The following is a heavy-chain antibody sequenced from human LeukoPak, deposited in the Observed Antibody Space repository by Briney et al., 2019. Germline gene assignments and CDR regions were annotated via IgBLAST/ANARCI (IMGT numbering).Heavy chain of an antibody. J-gene: IGHJ4*02. Sequence: SETLSLTCAVSGASISSTNWWDWVRQPPGKGLDWIGEIYHSGSTNYNPSLKSRVTILVDKSKNQFSLKLSSVTAADTAVYYCARTSGNYLYFFDYWGQGTLATVPS. CDR2: IYHSGST. V-gene: IGHV4-4*02. CDR1: GASISSTNW. D-gene: IGHD1-26*01. CDR3: ARTSGNYLYFFDY.